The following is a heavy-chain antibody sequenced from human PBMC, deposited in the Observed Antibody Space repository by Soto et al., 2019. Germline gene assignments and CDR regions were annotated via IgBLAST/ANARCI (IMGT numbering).Heavy chain of an antibody. CDR2: IYYSGST. J-gene: IGHJ4*02. CDR3: ARVGVGHHSSGSTDY. CDR1: GGPISSGGHY. V-gene: IGHV4-31*03. Sequence: QVQLQESGPGLVKPSQTLSLTCTVSGGPISSGGHYWSWIRQHPGKGLEWIGYIYYSGSTYYNPSLKSRVSISVDTSKNQFSMKLRSVTAADTAVYFCARVGVGHHSSGSTDYWGQGTLVTVSS. D-gene: IGHD3-22*01.